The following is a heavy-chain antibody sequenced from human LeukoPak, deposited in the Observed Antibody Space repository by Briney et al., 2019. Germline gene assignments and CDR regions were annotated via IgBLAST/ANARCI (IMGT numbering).Heavy chain of an antibody. D-gene: IGHD3-10*01. Sequence: ASVKVSCKASGYTFTGYYMHWVRQAPGQRLEWMGWINAGNGNTKYSQKFQGRVTITRDTSASTAYMELSSLRSEDTAVYYCARDLSVFRYYFDYWGQGTLVTVSS. CDR2: INAGNGNT. V-gene: IGHV1-3*01. J-gene: IGHJ4*02. CDR3: ARDLSVFRYYFDY. CDR1: GYTFTGYY.